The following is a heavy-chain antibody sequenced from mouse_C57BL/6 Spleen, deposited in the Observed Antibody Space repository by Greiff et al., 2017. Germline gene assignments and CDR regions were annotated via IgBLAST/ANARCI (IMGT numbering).Heavy chain of an antibody. J-gene: IGHJ4*01. D-gene: IGHD1-1*01. CDR1: GFSFNTYA. Sequence: EVMLVESGGGLVQPKGSLKLSCAASGFSFNTYAMNWVRQAPGKGLEWVARIRSKSNNYATYYADSVKDRFTISRDDSESMLYLQMNNLKTEDTAMYYCVRPLYYYGRSPYYYAMDYWGQGTSVTVSS. V-gene: IGHV10-1*01. CDR2: IRSKSNNYAT. CDR3: VRPLYYYGRSPYYYAMDY.